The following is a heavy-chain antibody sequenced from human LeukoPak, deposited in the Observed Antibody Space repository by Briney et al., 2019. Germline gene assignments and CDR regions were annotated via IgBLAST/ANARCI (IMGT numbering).Heavy chain of an antibody. V-gene: IGHV4-39*07. Sequence: SETLSLTCTVSGGSISSSSYYWGWIRQPPGKGLEWIGSIYYSGSTYYNPSLKSRVTISVDTSKNQFSLKLSSVTAADTAVYYCAREPKPTSTTVVKLDAFDIWGQGTMVTVSS. CDR2: IYYSGST. CDR3: AREPKPTSTTVVKLDAFDI. CDR1: GGSISSSSYY. J-gene: IGHJ3*02. D-gene: IGHD4-23*01.